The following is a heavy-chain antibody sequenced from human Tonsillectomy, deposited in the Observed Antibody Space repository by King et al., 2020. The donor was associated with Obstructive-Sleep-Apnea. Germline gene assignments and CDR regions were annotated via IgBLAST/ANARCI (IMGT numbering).Heavy chain of an antibody. J-gene: IGHJ6*02. CDR3: ARGPQYYDSLTAPLWYYGMDV. CDR1: GFTLSSYS. Sequence: VQLVESGGGLVQPGGSLRLSCAASGFTLSSYSMNWVRQAPGKGLEWLSYISSRSSTMYYADSVKGRFTVSGDNAKNSLYLQMNSLRAEDTAVYYCARGPQYYDSLTAPLWYYGMDVWGQGTTVTVSS. D-gene: IGHD3-9*01. CDR2: ISSRSSTM. V-gene: IGHV3-48*01.